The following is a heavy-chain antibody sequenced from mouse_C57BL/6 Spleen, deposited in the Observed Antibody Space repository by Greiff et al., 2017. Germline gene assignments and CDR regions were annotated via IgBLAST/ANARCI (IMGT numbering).Heavy chain of an antibody. V-gene: IGHV1-5*01. CDR2: IYPGNSDT. CDR1: GYTFTSYW. J-gene: IGHJ2*01. Sequence: VQLQQSGTVLARPGASVKMSCKTSGYTFTSYWMHWVKQRPGPGLEWIGAIYPGNSDTSYNQKFKGKAKLTAVTSASTAYMELSSLTNEDSAVYYGTRKPLTGTGPGYYFDYGGEGTTLTVSS. CDR3: TRKPLTGTGPGYYFDY. D-gene: IGHD4-1*01.